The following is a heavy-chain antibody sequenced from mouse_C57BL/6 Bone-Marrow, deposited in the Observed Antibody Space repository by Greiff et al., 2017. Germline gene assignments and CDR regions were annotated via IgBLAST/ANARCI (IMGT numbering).Heavy chain of an antibody. CDR2: INPNNGGT. J-gene: IGHJ4*01. CDR3: ARFVYYYGSSYVGSYYYAMDY. D-gene: IGHD1-1*01. CDR1: GYTFTDYY. V-gene: IGHV1-26*01. Sequence: EVKLQQSGPELVKPGASVKISCKASGYTFTDYYMNWVKQSHGKSLEWIGDINPNNGGTSYNQKFKGKATLTVDKSSSTAYMELRSLTSEDSAVYYCARFVYYYGSSYVGSYYYAMDYWGQGTSVTVSS.